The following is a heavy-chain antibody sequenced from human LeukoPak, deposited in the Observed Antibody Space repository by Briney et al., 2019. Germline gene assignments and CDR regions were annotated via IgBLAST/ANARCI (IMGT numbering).Heavy chain of an antibody. Sequence: GGSLRLSCAVSGLTLSDYWMSWVRQAPGKGPEGVASIKPDGSETNYVDSVKGRFTISRDNAKNSLYLQLSALRAEDTAVYSCARRLAVAGAGDSWGQGTLVTVSS. CDR3: ARRLAVAGAGDS. D-gene: IGHD6-19*01. J-gene: IGHJ5*01. CDR1: GLTLSDYW. CDR2: IKPDGSET. V-gene: IGHV3-7*01.